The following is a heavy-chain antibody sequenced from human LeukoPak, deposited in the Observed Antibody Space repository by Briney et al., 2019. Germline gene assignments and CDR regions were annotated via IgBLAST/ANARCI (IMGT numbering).Heavy chain of an antibody. J-gene: IGHJ4*02. V-gene: IGHV4-34*01. D-gene: IGHD6-13*01. CDR1: GGSFSGYY. CDR3: ARGQVYSSSRD. CDR2: INHSGST. Sequence: PSETLSLTCAVYGGSFSGYYWSWIRQPPGKGLEWIGEINHSGSTNYNPSLKSRVTISVDTSKNQFSLKLSSVTAADTAVYYCARGQVYSSSRDWGQGTLVTVSS.